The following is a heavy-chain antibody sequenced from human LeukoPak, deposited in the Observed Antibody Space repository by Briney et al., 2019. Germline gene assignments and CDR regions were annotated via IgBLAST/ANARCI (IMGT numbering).Heavy chain of an antibody. D-gene: IGHD2-2*01. CDR3: AACGIVVVPAAIELAADHMVQ. CDR2: IYYSGST. CDR1: GGSISSYY. V-gene: IGHV4-39*01. J-gene: IGHJ4*02. Sequence: SETLSLTCTVSGGSISSYYWGWIRQPPGKGLEWIGSIYYSGSTYYNPSLKSRVTISVDTSKNQFSLKLSSVTAADTAVYYCAACGIVVVPAAIELAADHMVQWGQGTLVTVSS.